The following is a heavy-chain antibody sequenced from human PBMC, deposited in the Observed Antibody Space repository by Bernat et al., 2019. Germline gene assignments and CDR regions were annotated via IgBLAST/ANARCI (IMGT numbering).Heavy chain of an antibody. J-gene: IGHJ5*02. CDR3: AKSLLSVVVVAATWFDP. CDR1: GFTFSSYA. V-gene: IGHV3-23*01. D-gene: IGHD2-15*01. Sequence: EVQLLESGGGLVQPGGSLRLSCAASGFTFSSYAISWVRQAPGKGLEWVSAISGSGGSTYYADSVKGRFTISRDNSKNTLYLQMNSLRAEDTAVYYCAKSLLSVVVVAATWFDPWGQGTLVTVSS. CDR2: ISGSGGST.